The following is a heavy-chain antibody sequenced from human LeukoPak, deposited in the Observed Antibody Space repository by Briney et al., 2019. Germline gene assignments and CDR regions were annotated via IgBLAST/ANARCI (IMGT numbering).Heavy chain of an antibody. Sequence: GASVKVSCKASGYTFTSYGISWVRQAPGQGLEWMGWISAYNGNTNYAQKLQGRVTMTTDTSTSTAYMELRSLRSEDTTVYYCARAWGIAAPGTALRGYYFDYWGQGTLVTVSS. CDR3: ARAWGIAAPGTALRGYYFDY. J-gene: IGHJ4*02. CDR2: ISAYNGNT. CDR1: GYTFTSYG. V-gene: IGHV1-18*01. D-gene: IGHD6-13*01.